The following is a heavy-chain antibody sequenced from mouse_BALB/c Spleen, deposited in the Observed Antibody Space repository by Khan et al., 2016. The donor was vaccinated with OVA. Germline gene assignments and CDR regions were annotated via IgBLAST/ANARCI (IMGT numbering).Heavy chain of an antibody. CDR2: ISTGGSYI. CDR1: GFTFSTFG. Sequence: EVKLEESGGDLVKPGGSLKLSCAASGFTFSTFGMYWVRQSPDKRMEWVATISTGGSYIYYPDIVKGRFIIFRDNAKITLDTQMSSLNSEDTARYYCTRLAYYYDSGGFANWGQGTLVTVSA. D-gene: IGHD1-1*01. J-gene: IGHJ3*01. V-gene: IGHV5-6*02. CDR3: TRLAYYYDSGGFAN.